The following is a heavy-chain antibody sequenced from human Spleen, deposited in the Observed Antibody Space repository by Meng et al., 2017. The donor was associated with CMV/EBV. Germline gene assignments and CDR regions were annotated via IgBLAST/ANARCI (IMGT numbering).Heavy chain of an antibody. CDR1: GFTFSSYA. V-gene: IGHV3-23*01. Sequence: CADSGFTFSSYAMNWVRQAPGKGLEWVSTISGRDAGTYYADSVKGRFTVSRDNSKNTLYLQMNSLRVEDTALYYCAKRSIGFGDPFDSWGPGTLVTVSS. CDR2: ISGRDAGT. D-gene: IGHD3-10*01. J-gene: IGHJ4*02. CDR3: AKRSIGFGDPFDS.